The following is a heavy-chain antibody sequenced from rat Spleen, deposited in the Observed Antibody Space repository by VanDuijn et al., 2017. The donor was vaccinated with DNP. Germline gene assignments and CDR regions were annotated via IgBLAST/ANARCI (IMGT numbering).Heavy chain of an antibody. J-gene: IGHJ2*01. V-gene: IGHV5S13*01. D-gene: IGHD1-12*02. CDR1: GFTFSNYG. CDR3: ARHGGTMMAPFDY. Sequence: EVQLVESGGGFVQPGRSLKLSCAASGFTFSNYGMAWVRQAPTKGLEWVASITNSGGSIYYRDSLKGRITISRENAKSTLYLQMNSLRSEDTATYFCARHGGTMMAPFDYWGQGIMVTVSS. CDR2: ITNSGGSI.